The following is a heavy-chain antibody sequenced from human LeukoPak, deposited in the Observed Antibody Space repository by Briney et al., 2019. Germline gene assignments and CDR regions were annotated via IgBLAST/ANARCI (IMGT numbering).Heavy chain of an antibody. D-gene: IGHD3-22*01. Sequence: GASVKVSCKASGGTFSSYAISWVRQAPGQGLEWMGRIIPILGIANYAQKFQGRVTITADKSTSTAYMELRSLRSDDTAVYYCATGDSSGPPFDPWGQGTLVTVSS. CDR1: GGTFSSYA. J-gene: IGHJ5*02. CDR3: ATGDSSGPPFDP. CDR2: IIPILGIA. V-gene: IGHV1-69*04.